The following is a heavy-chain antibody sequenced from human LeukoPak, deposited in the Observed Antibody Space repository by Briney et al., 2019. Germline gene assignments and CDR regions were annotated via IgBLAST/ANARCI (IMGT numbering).Heavy chain of an antibody. V-gene: IGHV1-2*02. D-gene: IGHD1-26*01. Sequence: GASVQVSCKGSGYTFTDYYMHWVRQAPGQGLEWMGWINPNSGGTNSAQKFQGRVTMTRDTSVSILYMELSSLRSDDTAVYYCARQVGATTGYGYWGQGTLVTVSS. CDR3: ARQVGATTGYGY. CDR2: INPNSGGT. CDR1: GYTFTDYY. J-gene: IGHJ4*02.